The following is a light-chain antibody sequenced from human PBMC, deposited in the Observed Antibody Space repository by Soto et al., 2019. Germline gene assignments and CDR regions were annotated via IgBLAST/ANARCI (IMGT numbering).Light chain of an antibody. CDR2: AAS. CDR3: LQHNSYPLT. Sequence: DIQITHSPSSLSASVLYRVTITCRASEDIRNDLGWYQQKPGKAPKGLIYAASNLQSGVPSRFSGSGSGTEFTLTISSLQPEDFVIYYCLQHNSYPLTFGGGTKVDIK. V-gene: IGKV1-17*01. CDR1: EDIRND. J-gene: IGKJ4*01.